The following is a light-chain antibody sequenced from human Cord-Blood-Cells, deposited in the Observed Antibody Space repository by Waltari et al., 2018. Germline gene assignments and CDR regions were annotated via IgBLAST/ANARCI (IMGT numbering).Light chain of an antibody. CDR3: CSYAGSSTWV. CDR2: EGS. CDR1: SSDVGSYNL. V-gene: IGLV2-23*01. J-gene: IGLJ3*02. Sequence: QSALTQPASVSGSPGQSITISCTGTSSDVGSYNLVSWYQQHPGKAPKLMIYEGSKRPSGVFNRFSGAKSGNTASLTISGLQAEDEADYSCCSYAGSSTWVFGGGTKLTVL.